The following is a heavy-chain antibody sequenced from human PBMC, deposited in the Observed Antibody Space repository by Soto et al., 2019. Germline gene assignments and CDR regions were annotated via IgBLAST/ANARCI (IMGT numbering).Heavy chain of an antibody. Sequence: QVQLQESGPGLVKPSETLSLTCTDSAGSMSRYYWSWIRQPPGKGLEWIGYIYYSGSTNYNPSLTGRVLISVDPSNNPFPLQLTSVTAAVTAVYYFARRWGGALDYWGQGTLVTVSS. CDR1: AGSMSRYY. CDR2: IYYSGST. V-gene: IGHV4-59*08. CDR3: ARRWGGALDY. J-gene: IGHJ4*02. D-gene: IGHD3-16*01.